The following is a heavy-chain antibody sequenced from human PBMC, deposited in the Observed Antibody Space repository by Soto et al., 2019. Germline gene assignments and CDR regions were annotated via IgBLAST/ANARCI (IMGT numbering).Heavy chain of an antibody. CDR3: AREVGPFDY. J-gene: IGHJ4*02. V-gene: IGHV3-33*01. CDR2: IWYDGSNK. CDR1: GFSFGTYG. D-gene: IGHD1-26*01. Sequence: QVQLVESGGGVVQPGRSLRLSCETSGFSFGTYGLHWVRQAPGKGLDWVAGIWYDGSNKSYGDSVKGRFTVSRDNSRNTIYLQMNNLRADDTAVYYCAREVGPFDYWGQGTLVTVSS.